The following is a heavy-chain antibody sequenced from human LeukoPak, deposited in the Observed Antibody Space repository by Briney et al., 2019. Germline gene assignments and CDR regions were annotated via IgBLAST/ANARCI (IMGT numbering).Heavy chain of an antibody. J-gene: IGHJ3*02. CDR2: ISWNSGSI. CDR3: AKEEYYYDSSGSGGAFDI. Sequence: GGSLRLSCAASGFTFSSYAMSWVRQAPGKGLEGVSGISWNSGSIGYADSVKGRFTISRDNAKNSLYLQMNSLRAEDMALYYCAKEEYYYDSSGSGGAFDIWGQGTMVTVSS. V-gene: IGHV3-9*03. CDR1: GFTFSSYA. D-gene: IGHD3-22*01.